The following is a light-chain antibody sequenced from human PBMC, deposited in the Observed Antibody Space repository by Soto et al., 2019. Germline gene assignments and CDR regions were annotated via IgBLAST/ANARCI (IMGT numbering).Light chain of an antibody. CDR2: SNN. J-gene: IGLJ2*01. CDR1: SSNIGSNT. CDR3: AAWDDSLNVV. Sequence: QSVLTQPPSASGTPGQRVTISCSGSSSNIGSNTVNWYQQLPGTAPKLLIYSNNQRPSGVPGRFTGSKSGTSASLAISGLQSEDEDDYYCAAWDDSLNVVFGGGTKLTVL. V-gene: IGLV1-44*01.